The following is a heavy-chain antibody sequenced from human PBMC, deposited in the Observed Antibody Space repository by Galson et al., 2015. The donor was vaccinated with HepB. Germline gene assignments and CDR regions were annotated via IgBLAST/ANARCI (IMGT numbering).Heavy chain of an antibody. CDR1: GFTFSSYA. CDR2: IGGSGGTT. CDR3: AKDFQALLYYFDY. J-gene: IGHJ4*02. Sequence: SLRLSCAASGFTFSSYAMSWVRQAPGKGLEWVSGIGGSGGTTYYADSVKGRFTISRDTSKNTLYLQMSSLRAEDTALYYCAKDFQALLYYFDYWGQGTLVTVSS. D-gene: IGHD2/OR15-2a*01. V-gene: IGHV3-23*01.